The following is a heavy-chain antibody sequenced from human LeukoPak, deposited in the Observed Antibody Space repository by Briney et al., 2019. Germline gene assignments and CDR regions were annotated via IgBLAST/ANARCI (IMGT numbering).Heavy chain of an antibody. J-gene: IGHJ5*02. D-gene: IGHD2-15*01. CDR2: IYYSGST. Sequence: SETLSLTCTVSGGSISSSSYYWGWIRQPPGKGLEWIGSIYYSGSTYYNPSLKSRVTISVDTSKNQFSLKLSSVTAADTAVYYCARRYCSGGSCYGSEDWFDPWGQGTLVTVSS. CDR3: ARRYCSGGSCYGSEDWFDP. CDR1: GGSISSSSYY. V-gene: IGHV4-39*07.